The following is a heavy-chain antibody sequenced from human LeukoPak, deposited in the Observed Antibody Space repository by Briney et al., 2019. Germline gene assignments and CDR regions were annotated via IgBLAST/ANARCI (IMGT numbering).Heavy chain of an antibody. D-gene: IGHD3-22*01. V-gene: IGHV4-59*01. J-gene: IGHJ4*02. CDR3: ARRNYDSSGYPFFDY. CDR1: GGSIGSYY. CDR2: IYYSGST. Sequence: SETLSLTCTVSGGSIGSYYWSWIRQPPGKGLEWIGYIYYSGSTNYNPSLKSRVTISVDTSKNQFSLKLSSVTAADTAVYYCARRNYDSSGYPFFDYWGQGTLVTVSS.